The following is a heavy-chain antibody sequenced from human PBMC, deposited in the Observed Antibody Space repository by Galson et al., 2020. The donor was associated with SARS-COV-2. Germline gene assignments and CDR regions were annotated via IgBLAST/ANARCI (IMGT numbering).Heavy chain of an antibody. CDR2: ISYDGSNK. CDR3: ARGVGPYGSGSQPGDY. D-gene: IGHD3-10*01. Sequence: GESLKISCAASGFTFSSYAMHWVRQAPGKGLEWVAVISYDGSNKYYADSVKGRFTISRDNSKNTLYLQMNSLRAEDTAVYYCARGVGPYGSGSQPGDYWGQGTLVTVSS. J-gene: IGHJ4*02. CDR1: GFTFSSYA. V-gene: IGHV3-30-3*01.